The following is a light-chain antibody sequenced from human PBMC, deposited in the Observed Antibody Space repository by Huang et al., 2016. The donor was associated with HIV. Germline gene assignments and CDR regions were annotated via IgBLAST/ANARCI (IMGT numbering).Light chain of an antibody. Sequence: DIQMTQSPSSLSAFVGDSVTITCRVSQNINIHLNWYQQKPGKAPKLLIYATSSLHSGVPSRFSGSGSGTDFTLTINSLQPEDSAIYSCQQSYSTPRVTFGPGTKINI. CDR1: QNINIH. V-gene: IGKV1-39*01. CDR3: QQSYSTPRVT. J-gene: IGKJ3*01. CDR2: ATS.